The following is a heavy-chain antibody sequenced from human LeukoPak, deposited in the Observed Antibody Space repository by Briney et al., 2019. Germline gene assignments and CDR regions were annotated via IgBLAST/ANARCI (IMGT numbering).Heavy chain of an antibody. CDR3: ARVTEYSTAGMRY. CDR1: GFTFSNYW. D-gene: IGHD6-13*01. Sequence: GGSLRLSCAASGFTFSNYWMHWVRQVPGKGLVWLSRISSDGNTTTYADSVKGRFTISRDNAKNTMYLQMNSLRAEDTALYYCARVTEYSTAGMRYWGQGTLVTVSS. V-gene: IGHV3-74*01. CDR2: ISSDGNTT. J-gene: IGHJ4*02.